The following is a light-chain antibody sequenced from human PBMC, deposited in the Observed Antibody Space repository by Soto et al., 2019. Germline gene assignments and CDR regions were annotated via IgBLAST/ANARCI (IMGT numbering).Light chain of an antibody. CDR3: QQYGNLRT. J-gene: IGKJ1*01. CDR1: QSVSNR. V-gene: IGKV3-20*01. CDR2: AAS. Sequence: EVVMTQSPGTLPMSPGDSATLSCRASQSVSNRLAWYQQKSGQAPRLLIYAASSRADGIPDRFSGSGSGRDFTLTISRLEPEDFAVYYCQQYGNLRTFGQGTKVEIK.